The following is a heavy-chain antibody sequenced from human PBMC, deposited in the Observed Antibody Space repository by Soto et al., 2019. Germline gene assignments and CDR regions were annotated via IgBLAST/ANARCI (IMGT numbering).Heavy chain of an antibody. V-gene: IGHV6-1*01. J-gene: IGHJ5*01. CDR3: ARSWFGHQVHWFDS. CDR2: TYYRSKWYD. D-gene: IGHD3-16*01. Sequence: PSQTLSLTCAISGDSVSSNTVAWNWIRQSPSRGFEWLGRTYYRSKWYDDYAESVKGRITINPDTPKNQFSLHLNSVTLEDTAVYYFARSWFGHQVHWFDSWGQGTLVTVSS. CDR1: GDSVSSNTVA.